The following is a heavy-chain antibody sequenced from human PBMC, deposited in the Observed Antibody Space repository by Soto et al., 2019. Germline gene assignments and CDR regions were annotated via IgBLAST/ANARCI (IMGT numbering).Heavy chain of an antibody. CDR3: ARGSSIAAPFVNY. V-gene: IGHV4-31*03. CDR1: GGSISSGGYY. CDR2: IYYSGST. D-gene: IGHD6-6*01. Sequence: QVQLQESGPGLVKPSQTLSLTCTVSGGSISSGGYYWSWIRQHPGKGLEWIGYIYYSGSTYYNPSLKSRVTISVDTSNNQFSLKLSSVTAADTAVYYCARGSSIAAPFVNYWGQGTLVTVSS. J-gene: IGHJ4*02.